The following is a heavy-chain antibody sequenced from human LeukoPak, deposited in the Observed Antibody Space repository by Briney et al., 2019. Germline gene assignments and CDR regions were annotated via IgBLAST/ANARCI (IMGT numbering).Heavy chain of an antibody. J-gene: IGHJ4*02. CDR3: ARSVWQGPDFDH. CDR1: GFTVSSNY. D-gene: IGHD6-6*01. CDR2: IYSGGST. V-gene: IGHV3-53*01. Sequence: GGSLRLSCVASGFTVSSNYMSWVRQAPGKGLEWVSVIYSGGSTYYADSVKGRFTISRDNSKNTLYLQMNSLRAEDTAVYYCARSVWQGPDFDHWGQGTLVTVSS.